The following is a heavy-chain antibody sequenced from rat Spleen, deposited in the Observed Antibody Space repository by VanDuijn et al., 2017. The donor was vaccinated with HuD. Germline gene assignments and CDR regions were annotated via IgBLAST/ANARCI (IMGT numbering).Heavy chain of an antibody. D-gene: IGHD1-12*02. Sequence: EVQLVESGGGLVQPGRSLKLSCAASGFTFSNYGMAWVRQAPTKGLEWVATISYDGSSTYYRDSVKGRFTISRDNAKSTLYLQMDSLRSEDTATYYCARHYYDGTYYYWYFDFWGPGTMVTVSS. CDR2: ISYDGSST. V-gene: IGHV5-29*01. CDR1: GFTFSNYG. CDR3: ARHYYDGTYYYWYFDF. J-gene: IGHJ1*01.